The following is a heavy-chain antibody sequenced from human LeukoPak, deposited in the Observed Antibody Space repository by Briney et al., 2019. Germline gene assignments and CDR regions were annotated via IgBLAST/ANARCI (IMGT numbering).Heavy chain of an antibody. J-gene: IGHJ5*02. V-gene: IGHV1-2*02. CDR3: ARDVGITVADSFDP. D-gene: IGHD6-13*01. CDR1: GYTFIDYY. Sequence: GASVKVSCKASGYTFIDYYVNWVRQAPGQGLEWMGWINPNSGGTNYAQKFQGRVTMTTDTSTSTVYMEVRGLRSDDTAMYYCARDVGITVADSFDPWGQGTLVTVSS. CDR2: INPNSGGT.